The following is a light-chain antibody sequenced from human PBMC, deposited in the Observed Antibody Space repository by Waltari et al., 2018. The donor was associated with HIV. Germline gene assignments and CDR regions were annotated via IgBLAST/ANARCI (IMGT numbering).Light chain of an antibody. CDR1: NIGSKN. Sequence: SYVLTQPPSVSVAPGKTARITCGGNNIGSKNVHWHQQKPGQAPVLVMYNDKDRPSGLPERFSGSNTGNTATLTISRVEAGDEADYYCQVWDNNSDHVVFGGGTKLTVL. CDR2: NDK. CDR3: QVWDNNSDHVV. J-gene: IGLJ2*01. V-gene: IGLV3-21*04.